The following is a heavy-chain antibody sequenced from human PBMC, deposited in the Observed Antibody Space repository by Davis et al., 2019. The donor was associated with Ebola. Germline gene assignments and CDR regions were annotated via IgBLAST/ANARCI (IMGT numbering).Heavy chain of an antibody. CDR2: IRSKANSYAT. D-gene: IGHD1-26*01. J-gene: IGHJ4*02. Sequence: GESLKISCAASGFTFSGSAMHWVRQASGKGLEWVGRIRSKANSYATAYAASVKGRFTISRDDSKNTAYLQMNSLKTEDTAVYYCTAYSGSYFYFDYWGQGTLVTVSS. V-gene: IGHV3-73*01. CDR1: GFTFSGSA. CDR3: TAYSGSYFYFDY.